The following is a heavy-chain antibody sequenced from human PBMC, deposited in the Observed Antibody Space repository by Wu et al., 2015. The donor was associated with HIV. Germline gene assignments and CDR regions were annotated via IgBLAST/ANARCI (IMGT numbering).Heavy chain of an antibody. Sequence: QVQMVQSGTQVKKTGASVTISCKTSGYIFTENFINWVRQVPGKGLLWMGWMNPQGGSSELHSEISGQSRHDQRHVNRTQRYMTLRDXTSDDTAKYFCVRGRSCCAGQRFCSPTDCDNWDFQYWGQGTLVIVSS. V-gene: IGHV1/OR15-1*04. D-gene: IGHD2-15*01. J-gene: IGHJ1*01. CDR2: MNPQGGSS. CDR1: GYIFTENF. CDR3: VRGRSCCAGQRFCSPTDCDNWDFQY.